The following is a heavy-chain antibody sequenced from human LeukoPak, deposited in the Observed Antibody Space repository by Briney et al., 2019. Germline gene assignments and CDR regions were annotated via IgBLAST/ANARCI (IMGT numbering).Heavy chain of an antibody. J-gene: IGHJ5*02. CDR3: ASRDYDILTGLTPA. D-gene: IGHD3-9*01. CDR2: INHSGST. Sequence: KTSETLSLTCAVYGGSFSGYYWSWIRQPPGKGLEWIGEINHSGSTNYNPSLKSRVIISVDTSKNQFSLKLSSVTAADTAVYYCASRDYDILTGLTPAWGQGTLVTVSS. CDR1: GGSFSGYY. V-gene: IGHV4-34*01.